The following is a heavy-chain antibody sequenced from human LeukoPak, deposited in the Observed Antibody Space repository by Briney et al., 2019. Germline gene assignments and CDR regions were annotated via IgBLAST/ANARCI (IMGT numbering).Heavy chain of an antibody. CDR2: IYSGGST. CDR3: ARVAREDYYGSGSYYYYYGMDV. J-gene: IGHJ6*02. V-gene: IGHV3-66*01. D-gene: IGHD3-10*01. Sequence: GSLRPSFAASGFNVSSNYMSWVRQAPGKGLGWVSVIYSGGSTYYADSVKGRFTISRDNSKNTLYLQLNSLRAEDTAVYYCARVAREDYYGSGSYYYYYGMDVWGQGTTVTVSS. CDR1: GFNVSSNY.